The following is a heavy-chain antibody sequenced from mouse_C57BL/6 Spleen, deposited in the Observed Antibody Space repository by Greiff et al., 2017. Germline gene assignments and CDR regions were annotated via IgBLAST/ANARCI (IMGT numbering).Heavy chain of an antibody. J-gene: IGHJ4*01. CDR3: ANYYGSSYDYAMDY. Sequence: EVKLVESGGGLVKPGGSLKLSCAASGFTFSDYGMHWVRQAPEQGLAWVAYISSGSSTIYYADTVKGRFTISRDNAKKTLFLQMTSLRCEDTAMYYCANYYGSSYDYAMDYWGKGTSVTVSS. V-gene: IGHV5-17*01. D-gene: IGHD1-1*01. CDR1: GFTFSDYG. CDR2: ISSGSSTI.